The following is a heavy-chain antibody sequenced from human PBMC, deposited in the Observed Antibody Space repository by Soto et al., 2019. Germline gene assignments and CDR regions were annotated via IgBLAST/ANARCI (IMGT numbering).Heavy chain of an antibody. J-gene: IGHJ3*02. CDR2: ISSSSSYI. CDR3: AREEYYHDSSGPKGSGFDT. CDR1: GFTFSSYN. D-gene: IGHD3-22*01. V-gene: IGHV3-21*01. Sequence: PGGSLRLSCAASGFTFSSYNMNWVRQAPGKGLEWVSSISSSSSYIYHADSVKGRFTISRDNAKNSLYLEMNRLRAEDTAVYYCAREEYYHDSSGPKGSGFDTWGPGTLATVSS.